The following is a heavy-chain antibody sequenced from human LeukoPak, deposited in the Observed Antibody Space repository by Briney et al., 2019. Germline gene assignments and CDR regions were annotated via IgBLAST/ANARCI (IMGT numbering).Heavy chain of an antibody. Sequence: GSLRLSCAASGFTFSSYAMSWVRQAPGKGLEWVSAISGSGGSTYYADSVKGRFTISRDNSKNTLYLQMNSLRAEDTAVYYCAKGRGSNYDFWSGYGSGYYFDYWGQGTLVTVSS. V-gene: IGHV3-23*01. CDR3: AKGRGSNYDFWSGYGSGYYFDY. J-gene: IGHJ4*02. CDR1: GFTFSSYA. CDR2: ISGSGGST. D-gene: IGHD3-3*01.